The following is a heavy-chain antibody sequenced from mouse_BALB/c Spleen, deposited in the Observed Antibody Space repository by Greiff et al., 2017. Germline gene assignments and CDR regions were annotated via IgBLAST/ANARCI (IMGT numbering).Heavy chain of an antibody. Sequence: EVMLVESGGGLVQPGGSRKLSCAASGFTFSSFGMHWVRQAPEKGLEWVAYISSGSSTIYYADTVKGRFTISRDNPKNTLFLQMTSLRSEDTAMYYCARDLLLRYFDYWGQGTTLTVSS. V-gene: IGHV5-17*02. CDR2: ISSGSSTI. CDR1: GFTFSSFG. CDR3: ARDLLLRYFDY. J-gene: IGHJ2*01. D-gene: IGHD1-1*01.